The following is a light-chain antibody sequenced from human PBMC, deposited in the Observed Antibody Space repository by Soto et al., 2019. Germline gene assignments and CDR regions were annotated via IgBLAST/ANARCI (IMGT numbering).Light chain of an antibody. CDR1: SSDVGGYNY. J-gene: IGLJ1*01. Sequence: QSVLTQPRSVSGSPGQSVAISCTGTSSDVGGYNYVSWYQQHPGKAPKLMIYDVTKRPSGVPDRFSASKSGNTASLTISGLQADDEADYYCCSYAGSYSYVFGTRTKVTVL. CDR3: CSYAGSYSYV. V-gene: IGLV2-11*01. CDR2: DVT.